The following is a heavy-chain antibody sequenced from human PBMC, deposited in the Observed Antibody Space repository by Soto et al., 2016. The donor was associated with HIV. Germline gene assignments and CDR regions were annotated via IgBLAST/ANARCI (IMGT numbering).Heavy chain of an antibody. CDR1: GGTFSSYA. Sequence: QVQLVQSGAEVKKPGSSVKVSCKASGGTFSSYAISWVRQAPGQGLEWMGGIIPILGIANYAQKFQGRVTITADKSTSTAYMELSSLRSEDTAVYYCARDRSSRGVWFDPWGQGTLVTVSS. D-gene: IGHD3-10*01. V-gene: IGHV1-69*10. J-gene: IGHJ5*02. CDR3: ARDRSSRGVWFDP. CDR2: IIPILGIA.